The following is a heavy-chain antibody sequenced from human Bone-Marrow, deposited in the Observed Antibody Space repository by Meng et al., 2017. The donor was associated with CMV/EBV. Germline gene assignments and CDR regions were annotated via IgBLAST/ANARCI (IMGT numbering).Heavy chain of an antibody. D-gene: IGHD5-12*01. J-gene: IGHJ4*02. CDR2: IYYSGST. Sequence: GSLRLSCTVSGGSISSSSYYWDWIRQPPGKGLEWIGSIYYSGSTYYNPSLKSRVTISVDTSKNQFSLKLSSVTAADTAVYYCARGRSSGSTPFDDWGQGTLVTVSS. CDR3: ARGRSSGSTPFDD. V-gene: IGHV4-39*07. CDR1: GGSISSSSYY.